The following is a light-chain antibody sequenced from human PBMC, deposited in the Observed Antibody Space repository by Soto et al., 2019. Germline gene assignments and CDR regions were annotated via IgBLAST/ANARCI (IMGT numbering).Light chain of an antibody. CDR2: WAS. Sequence: DIVMTQSPDSLAVSLGERATINCKSSQSVLYSSNNKNYLAWYQQKPGQPPKLLIYWASTRESGVPDRFSGSGSGTDFTLTISSLQAEDVAVYYCQQYYSTSGMFGQGTKVEIK. V-gene: IGKV4-1*01. CDR1: QSVLYSSNNKNY. J-gene: IGKJ1*01. CDR3: QQYYSTSGM.